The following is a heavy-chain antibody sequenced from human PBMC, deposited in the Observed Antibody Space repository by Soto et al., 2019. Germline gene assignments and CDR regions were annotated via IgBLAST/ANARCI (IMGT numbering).Heavy chain of an antibody. CDR2: ISGSGGST. V-gene: IGHV3-23*01. CDR1: GFTFSSYA. CDR3: AKDPHS. Sequence: VGSLSLSCAASGFTFSSYAMSWVRQTPVKVLEWVSAISGSGGSTYYADSLKVRFTISRDNSKNTLYLQMNSLRAEDTAVYYCAKDPHSWGQGTLVTVSS. J-gene: IGHJ4*02.